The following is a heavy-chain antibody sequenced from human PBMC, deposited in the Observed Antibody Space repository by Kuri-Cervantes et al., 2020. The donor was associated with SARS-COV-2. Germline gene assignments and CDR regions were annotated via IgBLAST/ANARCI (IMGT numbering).Heavy chain of an antibody. D-gene: IGHD6-6*01. J-gene: IGHJ4*02. CDR3: AKDGRLIADRLPQTGQTYLDY. CDR2: ISNSGSTI. CDR1: GFTFSDYY. Sequence: GGSLRLSCAASGFTFSDYYMSWIRQAPGKGLEWVSYISNSGSTIYYADSVKGRFTISRDNAKNTLYLLMNSLRAEDTAVYYCAKDGRLIADRLPQTGQTYLDYWGQGTMVTVSS. V-gene: IGHV3-11*01.